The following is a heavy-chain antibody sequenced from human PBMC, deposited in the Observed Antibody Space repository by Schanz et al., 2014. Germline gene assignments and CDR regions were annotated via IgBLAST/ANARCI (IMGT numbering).Heavy chain of an antibody. V-gene: IGHV1-69*02. CDR2: FIPILGIA. CDR3: ASSGAGYSSSWDFDY. CDR1: GGTFNSYT. Sequence: QVQLVQSGAEVKKPGSSMKVSCKASGGTFNSYTINWVRQARGQGLEWVGRFIPILGIANYAQKFQGRVTITADKSTFTAYMDVSSLRSEDTAVYYCASSGAGYSSSWDFDYWGQGTLVTVSS. D-gene: IGHD6-13*01. J-gene: IGHJ4*02.